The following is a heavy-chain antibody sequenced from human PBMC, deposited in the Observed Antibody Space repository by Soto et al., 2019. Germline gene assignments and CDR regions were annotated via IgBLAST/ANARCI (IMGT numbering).Heavy chain of an antibody. CDR1: GGSISSGGYY. Sequence: SETLSLTCTVSGGSISSGGYYWSWIRQHPGKGLEWIGYIYYGGSTSYNPSLESRVSISVDTSKNQFSLKLYSVTAADTAGYYCARERAGVGIGFQYWGQGTLVTV. D-gene: IGHD6-13*01. V-gene: IGHV4-31*03. J-gene: IGHJ4*02. CDR3: ARERAGVGIGFQY. CDR2: IYYGGST.